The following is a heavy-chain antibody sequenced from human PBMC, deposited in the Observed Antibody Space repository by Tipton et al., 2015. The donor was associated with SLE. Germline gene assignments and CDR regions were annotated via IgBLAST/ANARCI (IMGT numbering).Heavy chain of an antibody. V-gene: IGHV4-38-2*01. Sequence: TLSLTCAVSGYSISSGYYWGWIRQPPGKGLEWIGSIYHSGSTYYNPSLKSRVTISVDTSKNQFSLKLSSVTAADTAVYYCARSYGSGSGAFDIWGQGTMVTVSS. J-gene: IGHJ3*02. CDR1: GYSISSGYY. CDR2: IYHSGST. CDR3: ARSYGSGSGAFDI. D-gene: IGHD3-10*01.